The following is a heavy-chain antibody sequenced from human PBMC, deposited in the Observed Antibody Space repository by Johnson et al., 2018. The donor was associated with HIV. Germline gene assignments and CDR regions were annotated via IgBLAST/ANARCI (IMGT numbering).Heavy chain of an antibody. V-gene: IGHV3-30*03. CDR1: GFTFSSYG. D-gene: IGHD6-6*01. CDR3: ARANGQLGGAFDI. Sequence: VQLVESGGGVVQPGRSLRLSCAASGFTFSSYGMHWVRQAPGKGLEWVAVISYNGSNKYYADSVKGRFTISRDNAKNTLYVQMNSLRAEDTAVYYCARANGQLGGAFDIWGQGTMVTVSS. J-gene: IGHJ3*02. CDR2: ISYNGSNK.